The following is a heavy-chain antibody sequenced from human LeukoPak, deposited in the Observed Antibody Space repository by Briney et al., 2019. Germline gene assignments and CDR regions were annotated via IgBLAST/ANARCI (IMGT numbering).Heavy chain of an antibody. CDR2: INPNSGGT. D-gene: IGHD3-22*01. Sequence: ASVKVSCKASGGTFSSYAISWVRQAPGQGLEWMGWINPNSGGTNYAQKFQGWVTMTRDTSISTAYMELSRLRSDDTAVYYCARERYYDSSGYGEAFDIWGQGTMVTVSS. CDR3: ARERYYDSSGYGEAFDI. V-gene: IGHV1-2*04. CDR1: GGTFSSYA. J-gene: IGHJ3*02.